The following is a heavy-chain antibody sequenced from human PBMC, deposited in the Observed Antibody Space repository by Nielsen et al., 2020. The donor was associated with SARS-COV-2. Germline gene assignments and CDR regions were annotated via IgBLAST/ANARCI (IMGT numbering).Heavy chain of an antibody. CDR1: GFTFSSYA. CDR2: ISSNGGST. D-gene: IGHD6-19*01. V-gene: IGHV3-64*04. Sequence: GGSLRLSCSASGFTFSSYAMHWVRQAPGKGLEYVSAISSNGGSTYYADSVKGRFTISRDNSKNTLYLQMNSLRAEDTAVYYCAKDMYSSGWYLGTRVNWFDPWGQGTLVTVSS. CDR3: AKDMYSSGWYLGTRVNWFDP. J-gene: IGHJ5*02.